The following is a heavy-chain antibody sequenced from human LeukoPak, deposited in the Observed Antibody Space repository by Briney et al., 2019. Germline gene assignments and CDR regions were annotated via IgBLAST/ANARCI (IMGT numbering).Heavy chain of an antibody. CDR3: AKRPSDYGDYVSYFDH. J-gene: IGHJ4*02. CDR1: GFSFISYG. CDR2: ISDDGRSK. V-gene: IGHV3-30*18. D-gene: IGHD4-17*01. Sequence: GGSLRLSCGAFGFSFISYGMPWVRQAPGKGLEWVGVISDDGRSKDYADSVKGRFTISRDNSKDTLYLQMNSLRAEDTAVYYCAKRPSDYGDYVSYFDHWGQGTLVTVSS.